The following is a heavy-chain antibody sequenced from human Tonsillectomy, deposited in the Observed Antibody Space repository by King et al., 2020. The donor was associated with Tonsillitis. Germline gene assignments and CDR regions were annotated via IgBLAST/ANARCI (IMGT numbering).Heavy chain of an antibody. J-gene: IGHJ4*02. CDR1: GFTFSTYW. D-gene: IGHD3-16*01. CDR2: INEGGSGE. V-gene: IGHV3-7*01. Sequence: VQPVESGGGLVQPGGSLRLSCAASGFTFSTYWMVWVRQAPGKGLEWVAKINEGGSGEYFVDSGVGRFTNSRDNAKNSLYLQMNSLRAEDTAVYYCVRDAMRGGDFDYWGQGTLVAVSS. CDR3: VRDAMRGGDFDY.